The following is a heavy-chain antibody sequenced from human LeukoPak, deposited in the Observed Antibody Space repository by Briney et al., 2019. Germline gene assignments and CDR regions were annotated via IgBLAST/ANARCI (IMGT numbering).Heavy chain of an antibody. CDR2: IRYDGSNK. V-gene: IGHV3-30*02. CDR3: ASLSLGSSRPFDY. D-gene: IGHD6-13*01. J-gene: IGHJ4*02. Sequence: GGSLRLSCAASGFTFSSYGMHWVRQAPGKGLEWVAFIRYDGSNKYYADSVKGRFTISRDNSKNTLYLQMNSLRAEDTAVYYCASLSLGSSRPFDYWGQGTLVTVSS. CDR1: GFTFSSYG.